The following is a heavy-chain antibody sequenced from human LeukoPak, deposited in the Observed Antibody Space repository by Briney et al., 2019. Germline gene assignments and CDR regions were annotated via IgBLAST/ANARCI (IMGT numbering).Heavy chain of an antibody. CDR3: ARDPTSVVTLPYYFDF. Sequence: SETLSLTCAVSGGSFFGSHWNWIRQSPEKGLEWIGEINHSGRTNYNPSLKSRVTISVDTSKSQFFLKLTSVTAADTAVYYCARDPTSVVTLPYYFDFSGQGTLVTVSA. CDR1: GGSFFGSH. CDR2: INHSGRT. J-gene: IGHJ4*02. V-gene: IGHV4-34*01. D-gene: IGHD4-23*01.